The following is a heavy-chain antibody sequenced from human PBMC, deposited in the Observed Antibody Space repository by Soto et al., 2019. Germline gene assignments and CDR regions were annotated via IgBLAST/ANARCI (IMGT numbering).Heavy chain of an antibody. CDR2: IFPSGTT. J-gene: IGHJ4*02. CDR1: GGSLSGATYS. Sequence: PSETLSLTCGVSGGSLSGATYSWNWIRQPPGEGLEWIGYIFPSGTTYYNPSLKSRVTISIDVSKNQFSLSLRSLTAADTAVYYCARSREFDYWSQGTLVTVSS. V-gene: IGHV4-30-2*01. CDR3: ARSREFDY.